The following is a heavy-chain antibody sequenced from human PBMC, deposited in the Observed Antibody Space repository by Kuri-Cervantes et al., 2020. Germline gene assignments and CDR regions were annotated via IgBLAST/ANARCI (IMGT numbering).Heavy chain of an antibody. CDR1: GFTFSNAW. CDR3: ARDSAPKLSGYENLDYFDY. J-gene: IGHJ4*02. V-gene: IGHV3-15*01. Sequence: LSLTCAASGFTFSNAWMSWVRQAPGKGLEWVGRIKSKTDGGTTDYAAPVKGRFTISRDDSKNTLYLQMNSLKTEDTAVYYCARDSAPKLSGYENLDYFDYWGQGTLVTVSS. D-gene: IGHD5-12*01. CDR2: IKSKTDGGTT.